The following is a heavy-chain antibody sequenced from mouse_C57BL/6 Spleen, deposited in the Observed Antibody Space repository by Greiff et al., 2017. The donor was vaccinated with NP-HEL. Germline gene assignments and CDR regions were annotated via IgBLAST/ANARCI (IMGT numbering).Heavy chain of an antibody. Sequence: QVQLQQSGAELARPGASVKLSCKASGYTFTSYGISWVKQRPGQGLEWIGEIYPRSGNTYYNEKFKGKATLTADKSSSTAYMELRSLTSEDSAVYFCARLYYYGSSDYAMDYWGQGTSVTVSS. CDR2: IYPRSGNT. V-gene: IGHV1-81*01. D-gene: IGHD1-1*01. CDR3: ARLYYYGSSDYAMDY. CDR1: GYTFTSYG. J-gene: IGHJ4*01.